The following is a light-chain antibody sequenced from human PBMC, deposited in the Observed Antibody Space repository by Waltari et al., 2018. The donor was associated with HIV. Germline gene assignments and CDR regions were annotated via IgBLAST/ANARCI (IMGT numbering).Light chain of an antibody. CDR1: QSVSSN. V-gene: IGKV3-15*01. CDR3: QQYNNWPPRDT. CDR2: DAY. J-gene: IGKJ2*01. Sequence: EILMTQSPATLSVSPGERATLSCRASQSVSSNLAWYQQKPGQAPRLLVYDAYTRATGIPARFSGSGSGTEFTLTISSLQSEDFAVYYCQQYNNWPPRDTFGQGTKLEIK.